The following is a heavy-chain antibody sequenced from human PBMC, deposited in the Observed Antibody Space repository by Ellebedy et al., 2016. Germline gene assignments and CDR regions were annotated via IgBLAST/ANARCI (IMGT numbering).Heavy chain of an antibody. J-gene: IGHJ4*02. D-gene: IGHD6-13*01. CDR1: GFTFGDYA. CDR2: IRSKANGATT. V-gene: IGHV3-49*03. Sequence: GESLKISCTGSGFTFGDYAMSWFRQAPGKGLEWVGFIRSKANGATTEYAASVKGRFSISRDDSKSIAYLQMNSLKTEDTAIYYCTRSSWFDYWGQGILVTVSS. CDR3: TRSSWFDY.